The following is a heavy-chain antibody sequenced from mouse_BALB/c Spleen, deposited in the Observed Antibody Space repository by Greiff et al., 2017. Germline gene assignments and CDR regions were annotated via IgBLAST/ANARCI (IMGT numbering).Heavy chain of an antibody. CDR2: ISSGSSTI. CDR1: GFTFSSFG. Sequence: EVQVVESGGGLVQPGGSRKLSCAASGFTFSSFGMHWVRQAPEKGLEWVAYISSGSSTIYYADTVKGRFTISRDNPKNTLFLQMTSLRSEDTAMYYCARGEAYYRYDDWYFDVWGAGTTVTVSS. V-gene: IGHV5-17*02. D-gene: IGHD2-14*01. J-gene: IGHJ1*01. CDR3: ARGEAYYRYDDWYFDV.